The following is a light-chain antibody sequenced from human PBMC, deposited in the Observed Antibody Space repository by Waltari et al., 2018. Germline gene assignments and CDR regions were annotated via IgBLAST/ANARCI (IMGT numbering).Light chain of an antibody. Sequence: VLTQSQATLSVSPGERVTISCRASQSISINLALYQQKPGQAPRLLIYGASTRATGVPASFSGSGAGTEFTLTISSLQSEDFAVYYCQQYNTWPRTFGQGTKVEI. CDR3: QQYNTWPRT. CDR1: QSISIN. J-gene: IGKJ1*01. CDR2: GAS. V-gene: IGKV3-15*01.